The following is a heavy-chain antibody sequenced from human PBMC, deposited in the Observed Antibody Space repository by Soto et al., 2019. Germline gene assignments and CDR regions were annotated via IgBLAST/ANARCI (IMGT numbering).Heavy chain of an antibody. Sequence: EVQLVESGGGLVQPGGSLRLSCAASGFTFSTDWMSWVRQAPGKRLEWVATITNDGSAQYYVDSVKGRFAIARDNAGNSLYLQMTSLRADDTAVYYCAGEHWYRFDPWGQGTLVTVSS. CDR3: AGEHWYRFDP. V-gene: IGHV3-7*01. J-gene: IGHJ5*02. CDR1: GFTFSTDW. CDR2: ITNDGSAQ. D-gene: IGHD2-8*02.